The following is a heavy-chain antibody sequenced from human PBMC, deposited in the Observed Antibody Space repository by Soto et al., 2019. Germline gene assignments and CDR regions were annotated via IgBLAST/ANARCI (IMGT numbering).Heavy chain of an antibody. CDR3: AADRLLCGIGV. V-gene: IGHV1-58*01. CDR1: GFTFSSSS. Sequence: QMQLVQSGPEVRKPGTSVKVSCKASGFTFSSSSVQWVRQARGQRLEWIGWIVVGSGDTNYAQKFQERVTITRDMSATLAYEDLASQSSADAAVYYCAADRLLCGIGVWGQGTTVTVSS. CDR2: IVVGSGDT. J-gene: IGHJ6*02.